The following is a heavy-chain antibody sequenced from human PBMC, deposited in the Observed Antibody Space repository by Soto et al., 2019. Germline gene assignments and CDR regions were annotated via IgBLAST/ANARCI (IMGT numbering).Heavy chain of an antibody. CDR3: ARGVSAGVDY. D-gene: IGHD1-26*01. J-gene: IGHJ4*02. V-gene: IGHV1-8*01. CDR2: MEPSTGRT. CDR1: GYSFTSLD. Sequence: ASVKVSCKASGYSFTSLDINWVRQTAGQGLEWMGWMEPSTGRTGYAQKFQGRVTMTRDTSINTAYMELTTLTSDDTAFHYCARGVSAGVDYWGQGTLVTVSS.